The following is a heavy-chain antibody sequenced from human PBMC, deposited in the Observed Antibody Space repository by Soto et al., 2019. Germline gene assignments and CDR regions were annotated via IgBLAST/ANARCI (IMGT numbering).Heavy chain of an antibody. CDR3: AKDAVYNDGLWLVSD. Sequence: GGSLRLSCVVSGFSFNYAIIWVRQAPGKGQEWVSGITGGGSTEYAASVKGRFTISRDNSKNTVHLQMNSLRAEDTAMYYCAKDAVYNDGLWLVSDWGQGTLVTVSS. CDR1: GFSFNYA. V-gene: IGHV3-23*01. CDR2: ITGGGST. D-gene: IGHD2-21*01. J-gene: IGHJ4*02.